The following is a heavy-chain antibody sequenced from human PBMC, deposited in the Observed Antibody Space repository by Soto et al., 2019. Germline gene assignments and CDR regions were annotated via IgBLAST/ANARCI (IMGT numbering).Heavy chain of an antibody. CDR1: GGSISSYY. Sequence: PSETLSLTCTVFGGSISSYYWSWIRQPPGQGLEWIAYIYHSVSTNFNPSLKSRVTISVDTSKNQFSLKLSSVTAADTAVYYCARGYDFLSGYYASFDSWGQGTLVTVSS. CDR3: ARGYDFLSGYYASFDS. J-gene: IGHJ4*02. D-gene: IGHD3-3*01. CDR2: IYHSVST. V-gene: IGHV4-59*01.